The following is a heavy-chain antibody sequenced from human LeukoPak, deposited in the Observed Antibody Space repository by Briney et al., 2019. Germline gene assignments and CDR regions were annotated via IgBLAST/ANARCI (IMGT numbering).Heavy chain of an antibody. D-gene: IGHD3-10*01. J-gene: IGHJ4*02. Sequence: SQTLSLTCAVSGGSISSGGYSWSWIRQPPGKGLEWIGYIYHSGSTYYNPSLKSRVTISVDRSKNQFSLKLSSVTAADTAVYYCARGKAGSYGAYFDYWGQGTLVTVSS. CDR2: IYHSGST. CDR3: ARGKAGSYGAYFDY. CDR1: GGSISSGGYS. V-gene: IGHV4-30-2*01.